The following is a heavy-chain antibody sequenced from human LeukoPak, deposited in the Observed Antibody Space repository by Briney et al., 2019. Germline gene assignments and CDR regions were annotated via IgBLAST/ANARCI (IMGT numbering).Heavy chain of an antibody. V-gene: IGHV3-23*01. CDR3: AKTTSSYYYDSSGYYGAFDI. D-gene: IGHD3-22*01. CDR1: GFTFSSYA. CDR2: ISGSGGST. Sequence: GGSLRLSCAASGFTFSSYAMSWVRQAPGKGLEWVSAISGSGGSTYYADTVKGRFTISRDNSKNTLYLQMNSLRAEDTAVYYCAKTTSSYYYDSSGYYGAFDIWGQGTMVTVSS. J-gene: IGHJ3*02.